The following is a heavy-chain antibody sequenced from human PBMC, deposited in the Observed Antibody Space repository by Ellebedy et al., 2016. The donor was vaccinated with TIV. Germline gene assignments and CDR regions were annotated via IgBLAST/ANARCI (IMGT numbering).Heavy chain of an antibody. CDR2: IKQDGSDK. CDR3: SRHTDYALDY. V-gene: IGHV3-7*01. Sequence: PGGSLRLSCAASGFTFSSYWMSWVRQAPGKGLEWVASIKQDGSDKRYVDSVKGRFTISRDNAKNSLYLQMNSLRAEDTAVYYCSRHTDYALDYWGQGALVTVSS. D-gene: IGHD4-17*01. J-gene: IGHJ4*02. CDR1: GFTFSSYW.